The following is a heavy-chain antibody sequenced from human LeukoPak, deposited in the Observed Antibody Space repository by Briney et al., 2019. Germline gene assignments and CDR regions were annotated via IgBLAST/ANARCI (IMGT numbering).Heavy chain of an antibody. V-gene: IGHV3-7*05. J-gene: IGHJ3*02. CDR2: IKQDGSEK. CDR3: AKYRADCFDI. CDR1: GFTFSNYR. D-gene: IGHD2-21*01. Sequence: PGGSLRLSCAASGFTFSNYRMSWVRQAPGKGLEWVANIKQDGSEKKYVDSVKGRFTISRDNAKNSLYLQMNSLRAEDTAVYYCAKYRADCFDIWGQGTMVAVSS.